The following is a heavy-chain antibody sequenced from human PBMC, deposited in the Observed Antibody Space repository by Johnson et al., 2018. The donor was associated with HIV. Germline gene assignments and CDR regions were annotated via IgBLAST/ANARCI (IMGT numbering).Heavy chain of an antibody. J-gene: IGHJ3*02. CDR3: ARDPFWLKAFDI. D-gene: IGHD3-22*01. CDR1: GFTFDDYA. CDR2: ISWNSEQ. V-gene: IGHV3-9*01. Sequence: VQLVESGGGLVQPGRSLRLSCAASGFTFDDYAMHWVRQAPGKGLEWVSGISWNSEQYYVDSVKGRFTISRDNAKNSLYLQMNSLRAEDTAVYYCARDPFWLKAFDIWGQGTMVTVSS.